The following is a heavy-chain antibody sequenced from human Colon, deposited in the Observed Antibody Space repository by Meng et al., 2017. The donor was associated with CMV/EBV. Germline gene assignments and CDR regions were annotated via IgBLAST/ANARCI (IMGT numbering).Heavy chain of an antibody. CDR2: INPNSGAT. CDR3: TRKFDGYYDY. J-gene: IGHJ4*02. CDR1: GHTFADYY. D-gene: IGHD3-22*01. Sequence: SCKASGHTFADYYIHWVRQAPGQGPEWMGRINPNSGATDYAQKFQGRITMARDTSISTIYMEVSRLTSDDTGIYYCTRKFDGYYDYWGQGTLVTVSS. V-gene: IGHV1-2*05.